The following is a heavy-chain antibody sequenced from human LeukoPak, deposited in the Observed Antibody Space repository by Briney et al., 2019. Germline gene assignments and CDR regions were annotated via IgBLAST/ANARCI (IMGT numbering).Heavy chain of an antibody. CDR2: IFSGGTT. J-gene: IGHJ6*02. D-gene: IGHD2-15*01. CDR3: AREGSYYEMDV. V-gene: IGHV3-53*01. Sequence: PGGSLRLSCAASGFTVSSNYMSWVRQAPGKGLEWVSVIFSGGTTYYADSVKGRFTISRDNSNNTVYLQMNSLRAEDTAVYYCAREGSYYEMDVWGQGTTVTVSS. CDR1: GFTVSSNY.